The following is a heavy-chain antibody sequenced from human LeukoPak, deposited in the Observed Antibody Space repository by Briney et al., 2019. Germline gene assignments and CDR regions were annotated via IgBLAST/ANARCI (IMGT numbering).Heavy chain of an antibody. CDR2: IRSKAYGGTT. J-gene: IGHJ4*02. Sequence: GGSLRLSCTASGFTFGDYAMRWVRQAAGKGLEGGGFIRSKAYGGTTEYAASVKGRFTISRDDSKSIAYLQVNSLKTEDTAVYYCTRGDTAMAEFDYWGQGTLVTVSS. CDR3: TRGDTAMAEFDY. CDR1: GFTFGDYA. D-gene: IGHD5-18*01. V-gene: IGHV3-49*04.